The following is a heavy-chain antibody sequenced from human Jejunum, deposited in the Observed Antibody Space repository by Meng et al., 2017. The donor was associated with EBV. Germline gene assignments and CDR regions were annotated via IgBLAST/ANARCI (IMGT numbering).Heavy chain of an antibody. Sequence: AQLVEAGGAVVQPGTSLRLSLASYGLTFSLNAMDGARQAQGKGLAWVAVIWDDGGNKYYPDSVKSRFTISRDNSNNTVDLQMNSLRAEDTAVYCCARDPYDDSRSDFDYWGQGTLVTVSS. V-gene: IGHV3-33*01. CDR2: IWDDGGNK. CDR3: ARDPYDDSRSDFDY. CDR1: GLTFSLNA. J-gene: IGHJ4*02. D-gene: IGHD6-6*01.